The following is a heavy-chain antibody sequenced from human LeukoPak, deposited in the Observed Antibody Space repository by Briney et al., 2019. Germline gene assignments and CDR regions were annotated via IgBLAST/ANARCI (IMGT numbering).Heavy chain of an antibody. CDR2: IFYGGST. Sequence: SETLSLTCTVSGGSINSGTYYWVWIRQPPGKGLEWIGSIFYGGSTYYNPSLKSRVTISVDTSKNQFSLKLSSVTAADTAVYYCARMVRGRVDVWGQGSTVTASS. D-gene: IGHD3-10*01. J-gene: IGHJ6*02. CDR3: ARMVRGRVDV. V-gene: IGHV4-39*07. CDR1: GGSINSGTYY.